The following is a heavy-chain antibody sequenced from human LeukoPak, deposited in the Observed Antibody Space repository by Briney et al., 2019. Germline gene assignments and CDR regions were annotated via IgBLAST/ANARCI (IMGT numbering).Heavy chain of an antibody. J-gene: IGHJ6*04. V-gene: IGHV1-46*01. CDR3: ASSNWYSYGIAV. D-gene: IGHD6-13*01. Sequence: ASVKVSCKASGYTFTSYYLHWVRQAPGQGLEWMGIINPTAGSTSHVQRFQGRITLTRDTSASTVYMELSSLRSEDTAVYYCASSNWYSYGIAVWGKGTTVTVSS. CDR1: GYTFTSYY. CDR2: INPTAGST.